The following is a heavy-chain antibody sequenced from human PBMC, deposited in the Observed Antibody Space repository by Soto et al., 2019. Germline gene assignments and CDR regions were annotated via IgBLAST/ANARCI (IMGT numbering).Heavy chain of an antibody. CDR3: ARDQTAYFDY. V-gene: IGHV4-30-4*01. CDR1: GGSISSSDYY. CDR2: INYSGST. J-gene: IGHJ4*02. Sequence: TLSLTCTVSGGSISSSDYYWSWIRLPPGKGLEWIGYINYSGSTYYNPSLKSRVTISVDTSKNQFSLKLSSVTAADTAVYYCARDQTAYFDYWGQGTLVTVSS. D-gene: IGHD1-1*01.